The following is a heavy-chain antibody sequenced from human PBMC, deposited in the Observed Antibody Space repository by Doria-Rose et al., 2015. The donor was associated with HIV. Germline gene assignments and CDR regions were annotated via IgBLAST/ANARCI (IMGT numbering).Heavy chain of an antibody. D-gene: IGHD6-13*01. Sequence: QESGPVLVKPTETLTLTCTVSGVSLSSPGMGVSWIRQSPGKALEWLANIFSDDERSYKTSLKSRLTISRGTSMSQVVLTMTDMDPVDTATYYCARIKSSRWYHKYYVDFWGQGTLVIVSA. J-gene: IGHJ4*02. CDR2: IFSDDER. CDR3: ARIKSSRWYHKYYVDF. CDR1: GVSLSSPGMG. V-gene: IGHV2-26*01.